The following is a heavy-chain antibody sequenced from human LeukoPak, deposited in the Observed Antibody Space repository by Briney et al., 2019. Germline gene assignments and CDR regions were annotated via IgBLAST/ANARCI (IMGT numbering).Heavy chain of an antibody. D-gene: IGHD3-22*01. CDR2: ISGSSSTI. Sequence: GGSLRLSCGASGFTFGSYSRNGVARPPGKGLKGGSYISGSSSTIYYADSVKGRFTISRDNGKNTLYLQMNSLRAEDTAVYYCARGSTYYDSSGQVPFDYWGQGTLVTVSS. J-gene: IGHJ4*02. CDR3: ARGSTYYDSSGQVPFDY. CDR1: GFTFGSYS. V-gene: IGHV3-48*01.